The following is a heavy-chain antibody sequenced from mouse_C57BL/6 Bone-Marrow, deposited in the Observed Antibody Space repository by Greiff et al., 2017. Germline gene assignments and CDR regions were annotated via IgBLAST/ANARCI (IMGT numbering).Heavy chain of an antibody. CDR3: ALLITTVVAHFDY. V-gene: IGHV1-26*01. Sequence: EVQLQQSGPELVKPGASVKISCKASGYTFTDYYMNWVKQSHGKSLEWIGDINPNNGGTSYNQKFKGKATLTVDKSSSTAYMELRSLTSEDSAVYYCALLITTVVAHFDYWGQGTTLTVSS. CDR2: INPNNGGT. D-gene: IGHD1-1*01. CDR1: GYTFTDYY. J-gene: IGHJ2*01.